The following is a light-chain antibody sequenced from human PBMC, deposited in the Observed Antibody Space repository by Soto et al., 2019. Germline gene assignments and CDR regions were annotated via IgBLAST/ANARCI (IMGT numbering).Light chain of an antibody. CDR2: GAS. Sequence: DIVMTQSPAILSVSLGERATLSCLASQSISDNLARYQQRSGQAPRLLIYGASTRATGVPARFSGSGSGTEFTLTISSLQSDDFAIYYCQQYKSWPPLTFGGGTKVDI. CDR1: QSISDN. J-gene: IGKJ4*01. CDR3: QQYKSWPPLT. V-gene: IGKV3-15*01.